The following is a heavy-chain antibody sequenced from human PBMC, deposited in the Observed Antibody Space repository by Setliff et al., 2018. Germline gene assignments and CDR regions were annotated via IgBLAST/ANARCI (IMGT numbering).Heavy chain of an antibody. CDR3: ARERGDIVSTTSYYYYMDV. V-gene: IGHV1-2*06. Sequence: GASVKVSCKASGYIFTGYYIHWVRQAPGQGLEWMGRFNPNSGDTNSAQKFQGRVTMTRDESTTTSYMELSSLRSEDTAVYYCARERGDIVSTTSYYYYMDVWGKGTTVTSP. CDR1: GYIFTGYY. CDR2: FNPNSGDT. D-gene: IGHD5-12*01. J-gene: IGHJ6*03.